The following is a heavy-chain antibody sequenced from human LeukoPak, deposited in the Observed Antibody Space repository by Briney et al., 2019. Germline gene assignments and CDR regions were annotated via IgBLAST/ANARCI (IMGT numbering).Heavy chain of an antibody. V-gene: IGHV1-2*02. CDR1: GYIFTGYF. J-gene: IGHJ3*02. D-gene: IGHD2-15*01. CDR2: INHNSCGT. Sequence: GASVKVSFKASGYIFTGYFMHEVRQAAGQGLEWMGWINHNSCGTNYAQRFHGRVTMHRDTPISTAYMELSRLRSDYTAVYYCARRGDERVYKDIFDIRGQGTMVTVS. CDR3: ARRGDERVYKDIFDI.